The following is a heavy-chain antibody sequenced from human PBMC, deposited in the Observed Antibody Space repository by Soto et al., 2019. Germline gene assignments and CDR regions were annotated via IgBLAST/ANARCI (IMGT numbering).Heavy chain of an antibody. CDR1: GFTFSNAW. Sequence: GGSLRLSCAASGFTFSNAWMNWVRLAPGKGPEWVGRIKSSGEVEYSAPVKGRLTISRDDSQNTLYMEMNSLTTEDTALYYCATTAGYINTWEGFQYWGQGVLVTVSS. V-gene: IGHV3-15*07. CDR2: IKSSGEV. CDR3: ATTAGYINTWEGFQY. J-gene: IGHJ4*02. D-gene: IGHD5-12*01.